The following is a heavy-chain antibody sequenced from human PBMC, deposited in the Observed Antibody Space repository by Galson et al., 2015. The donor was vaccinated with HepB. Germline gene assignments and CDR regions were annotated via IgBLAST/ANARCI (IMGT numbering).Heavy chain of an antibody. CDR1: GFTVSSNY. V-gene: IGHV3-53*01. J-gene: IGHJ4*02. Sequence: SLRLSCAASGFTVSSNYMTWVRQAPGKGPEWVSIIYIAGNTYYAESVKGRFTISRDNSRNTVSLQMDSLRADDTAVYYCARFTASQSHLDYWGQGTQVAVSS. CDR3: ARFTASQSHLDY. CDR2: IYIAGNT.